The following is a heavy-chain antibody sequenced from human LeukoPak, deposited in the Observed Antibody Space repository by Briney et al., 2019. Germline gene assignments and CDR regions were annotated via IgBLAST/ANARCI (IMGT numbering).Heavy chain of an antibody. D-gene: IGHD2-15*01. CDR3: ARGRVAYSAYYFDY. V-gene: IGHV4-59*01. CDR2: IYYTGNT. Sequence: PSETLSLTCTVSGDSITNYFWSWIRQPPGKGLEWIGYIYYTGNTNYKPSLKSRVTISVDTSTNQFSLRLRSVTAADTAVYYRARGRVAYSAYYFDYWGRGTLVTVSS. CDR1: GDSITNYF. J-gene: IGHJ4*02.